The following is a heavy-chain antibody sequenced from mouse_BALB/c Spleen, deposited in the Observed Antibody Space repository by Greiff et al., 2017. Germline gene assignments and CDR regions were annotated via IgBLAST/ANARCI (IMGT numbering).Heavy chain of an antibody. CDR2: IYPGSGST. CDR3: ASRGYFDY. V-gene: IGHV1-77*01. Sequence: VQLQQSGPELVKPGASVKMSCKASGYTFTDYVISWVKQRTGQGLEWIGEIYPGSGSTYYNEKFKGKATLTADKSSNTAYMQLSSLTSEDSAVYFCASRGYFDYWGQGTTLTVSS. CDR1: GYTFTDYV. J-gene: IGHJ2*01.